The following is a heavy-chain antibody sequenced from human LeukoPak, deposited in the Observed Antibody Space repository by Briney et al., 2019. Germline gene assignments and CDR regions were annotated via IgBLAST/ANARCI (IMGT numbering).Heavy chain of an antibody. V-gene: IGHV3-23*01. Sequence: GGSLRLSCAASGFTLSSYAMSWVRQAPGKGLEWVSAISGSGGSTYYADSVKGRFTISRDNSKNTLYLQMNSLRAEDTAVYYCVKDLDGDYYSGMDVWGQGTTVTVSS. CDR2: ISGSGGST. J-gene: IGHJ6*02. CDR3: VKDLDGDYYSGMDV. CDR1: GFTLSSYA. D-gene: IGHD3-10*01.